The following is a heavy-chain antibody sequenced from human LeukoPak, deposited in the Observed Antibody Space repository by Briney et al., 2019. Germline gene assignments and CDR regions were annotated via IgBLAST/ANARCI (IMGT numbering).Heavy chain of an antibody. CDR2: IYYSGST. CDR1: GGSFSGYY. J-gene: IGHJ6*02. Sequence: SETLSLTCAVYGGSFSGYYWSWIRQPPGKGLEWIGYIYYSGSTNYNPSLKSRVTISVDTSKNQFSLRLSSVTAADTAVYYCARSGYDILTGYPSLYYGMDVWGQGTTVTVSS. D-gene: IGHD3-9*01. CDR3: ARSGYDILTGYPSLYYGMDV. V-gene: IGHV4-59*01.